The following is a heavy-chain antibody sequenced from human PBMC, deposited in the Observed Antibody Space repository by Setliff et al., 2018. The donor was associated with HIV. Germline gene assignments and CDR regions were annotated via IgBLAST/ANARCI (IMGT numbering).Heavy chain of an antibody. CDR3: ARVWLHFVDDIPRFDP. J-gene: IGHJ5*02. CDR1: GYSVNSDYN. CDR2: IYHSGIT. V-gene: IGHV4-38-2*01. D-gene: IGHD5-12*01. Sequence: SETLSLTCGVSGYSVNSDYNWGWIRQPAGKGLESPGRGPELIGHIYHSGITYYNPSLRSRITMSIDTSKNHFSIKLTSVTAADTAVYYCARVWLHFVDDIPRFDPWGQGILVTVSS.